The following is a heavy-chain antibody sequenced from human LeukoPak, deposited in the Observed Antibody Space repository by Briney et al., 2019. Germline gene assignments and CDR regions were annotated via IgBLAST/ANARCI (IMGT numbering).Heavy chain of an antibody. CDR3: ARHLREQWLGWFDP. D-gene: IGHD6-19*01. CDR2: IYTSGST. Sequence: SETLSLTCTVSGGSISSYYWSWIRQPAGKGLEWIGRIYTSGSTNYNPSLKSRVTMSVDTSKNQFSLKLSSVTAADTAVYYCARHLREQWLGWFDPWGQGTLVTVSS. CDR1: GGSISSYY. J-gene: IGHJ5*02. V-gene: IGHV4-4*07.